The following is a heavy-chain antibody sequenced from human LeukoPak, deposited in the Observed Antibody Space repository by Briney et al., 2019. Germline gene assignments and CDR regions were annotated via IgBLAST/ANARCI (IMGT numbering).Heavy chain of an antibody. Sequence: GGSLRLSCAASGFTFSSYWMHWVRHPPGKGLVWVSRINSDGSDTSYADSVKGRFTISRDNAKNTLYLQMNSLRAEDTAVYYCARDRYTGSCFDHWGQGALVTVSS. CDR1: GFTFSSYW. CDR3: ARDRYTGSCFDH. D-gene: IGHD1-26*01. J-gene: IGHJ4*02. CDR2: INSDGSDT. V-gene: IGHV3-74*01.